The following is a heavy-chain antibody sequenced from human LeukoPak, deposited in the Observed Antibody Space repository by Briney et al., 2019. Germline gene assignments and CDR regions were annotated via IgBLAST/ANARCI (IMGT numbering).Heavy chain of an antibody. V-gene: IGHV4-39*07. CDR2: IYYSGST. CDR3: AILPATDTYYYDNRGYYRPGVH. Sequence: SETLSLTCTVSGGATSSSHYYWGWIRQPPGKGLEWIGSIYYSGSTYYNPSLKSRVTISVDTSKNQFSLKLSPATAADTAVYYCAILPATDTYYYDNRGYYRPGVHWGQGTLVTVSS. D-gene: IGHD3-22*01. CDR1: GGATSSSHYY. J-gene: IGHJ4*02.